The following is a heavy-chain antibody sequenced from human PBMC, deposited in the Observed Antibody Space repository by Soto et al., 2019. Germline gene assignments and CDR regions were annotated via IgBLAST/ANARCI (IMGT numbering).Heavy chain of an antibody. CDR2: INPNGGAT. CDR1: GDSFNDYY. Sequence: ASVKVSCKTSGDSFNDYYIHWVRQAPGQGLEWMGWINPNGGATKYAQKFQGRVTVTRDTSIRTVYMELSSLRSDDTALYYCARESGGATATLDYYYFCMDVWCKGTTVTVPS. J-gene: IGHJ6*03. CDR3: ARESGGATATLDYYYFCMDV. V-gene: IGHV1-2*02. D-gene: IGHD5-12*01.